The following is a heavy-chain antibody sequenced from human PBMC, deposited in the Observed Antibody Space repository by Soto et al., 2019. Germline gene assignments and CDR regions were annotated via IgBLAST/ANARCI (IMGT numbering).Heavy chain of an antibody. CDR2: INHSGST. Sequence: SETLSLTCAVYGGSFSGYYRSWIRQPPGKGLEWIGEINHSGSTNYNPSLKSRVTISVDTSKNQFSLKLSSVTAADTAVYYCARVKKGFWNIYYGMDFRCQGSSGTVSS. CDR3: ARVKKGFWNIYYGMDF. V-gene: IGHV4-34*01. CDR1: GGSFSGYY. J-gene: IGHJ6*02. D-gene: IGHD1-1*01.